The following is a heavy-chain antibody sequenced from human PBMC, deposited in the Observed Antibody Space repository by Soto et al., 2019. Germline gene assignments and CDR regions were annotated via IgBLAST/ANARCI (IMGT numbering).Heavy chain of an antibody. D-gene: IGHD3-22*01. CDR1: GGSISSGGYY. J-gene: IGHJ3*02. CDR3: ARGHYSSGYAFDI. CDR2: IYYSGST. Sequence: QVQLQESGPGLVKPSQTLSLTCTVSGGSISSGGYYWSWIRQHPGKGLEWIEYIYYSGSTYYNPSLKSRVTISVDTSKNQFSLKLSSVTAADTAMYYCARGHYSSGYAFDIWGQGTMVTVSS. V-gene: IGHV4-31*03.